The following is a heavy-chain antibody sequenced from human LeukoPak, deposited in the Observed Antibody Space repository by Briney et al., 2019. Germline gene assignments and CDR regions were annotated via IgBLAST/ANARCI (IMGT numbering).Heavy chain of an antibody. CDR3: ARLTTMVTTFVY. D-gene: IGHD5-18*01. J-gene: IGHJ4*02. V-gene: IGHV3-7*01. Sequence: GGSLRLSCAASGFTIVSYWMSWVRQAPGEGLEWVASINPAGSDKFYVDPVKGRFTISRDNAENSFYLQMNSLRGEDTAVYYCARLTTMVTTFVYWGQGALVTVSS. CDR1: GFTIVSYW. CDR2: INPAGSDK.